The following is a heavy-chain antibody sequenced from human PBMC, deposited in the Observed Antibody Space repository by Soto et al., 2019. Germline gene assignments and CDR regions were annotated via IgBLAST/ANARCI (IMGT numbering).Heavy chain of an antibody. Sequence: GGSLRLSCAASGFTFSSYAMSWVRQAPGKGLEWVSAISGSGGSTYYADSVKGRFTISRDNSKNTLYLQMNSLRAEDTAVYYCAKDRPDAPSDYDYIWGAYWGQGTLVTVSS. CDR1: GFTFSSYA. D-gene: IGHD3-16*01. V-gene: IGHV3-23*01. CDR3: AKDRPDAPSDYDYIWGAY. CDR2: ISGSGGST. J-gene: IGHJ4*02.